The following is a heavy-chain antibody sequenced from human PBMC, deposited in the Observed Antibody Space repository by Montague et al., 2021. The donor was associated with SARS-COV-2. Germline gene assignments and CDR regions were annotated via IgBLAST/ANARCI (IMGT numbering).Heavy chain of an antibody. CDR3: ARDTRIAMLVVVTRYGLDV. CDR1: GGSISSSSYY. J-gene: IGHJ6*02. V-gene: IGHV4-39*07. Sequence: SETLSLTCTVSGGSISSSSYYWGWIRQPRGKGLEWIGSIYYTGSTYYXPSLKSRVTISVDTSKNQFSLKLSSVTAADTAVYYCARDTRIAMLVVVTRYGLDVWGQGTTVTVSS. D-gene: IGHD3-22*01. CDR2: IYYTGST.